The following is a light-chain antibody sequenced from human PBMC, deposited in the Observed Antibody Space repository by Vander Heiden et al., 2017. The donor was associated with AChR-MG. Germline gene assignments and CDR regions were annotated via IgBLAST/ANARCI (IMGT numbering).Light chain of an antibody. CDR1: QSVSSY. Sequence: EIVLTQSPATLSLSPGERATLSCRASQSVSSYLAWYQQKPGQAPRLLIYDASNRATGIPARFSGSGSGTDFTLTISSLEPEDFAVYYCQQRSNGPPVRTFGQGTKLEIK. CDR3: QQRSNGPPVRT. J-gene: IGKJ2*01. V-gene: IGKV3-11*01. CDR2: DAS.